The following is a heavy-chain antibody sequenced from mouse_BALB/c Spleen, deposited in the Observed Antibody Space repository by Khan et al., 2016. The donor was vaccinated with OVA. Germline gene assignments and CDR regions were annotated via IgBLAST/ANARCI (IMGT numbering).Heavy chain of an antibody. CDR1: GYTFTNYW. J-gene: IGHJ3*01. CDR2: IDPSTTYT. Sequence: QVRLQQSGAELAKPGASVKMSCKASGYTFTNYWMHWVKQRPGQGLEWIGYIDPSTTYTDYNQKFKDKATLTADKSSRTAYMQLSSLTSEDSAVYYCVKHGSSSAWFTYWGQGTLVTVSA. V-gene: IGHV1-7*01. CDR3: VKHGSSSAWFTY. D-gene: IGHD1-1*01.